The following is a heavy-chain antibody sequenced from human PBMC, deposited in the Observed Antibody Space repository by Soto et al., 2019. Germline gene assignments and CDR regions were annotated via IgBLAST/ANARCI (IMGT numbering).Heavy chain of an antibody. V-gene: IGHV4-4*02. CDR3: ARRTLFDY. Sequence: PSETLSLTCAVSGGSISSNNWWSWVRQSPGKGLEWIAEIYPSGSTNYNPSLKSRVTISVDKSKSQFSLRLSSVTAADTAIYYCARRTLFDYWGQGALVTVSS. CDR2: IYPSGST. CDR1: GGSISSNNW. J-gene: IGHJ4*02.